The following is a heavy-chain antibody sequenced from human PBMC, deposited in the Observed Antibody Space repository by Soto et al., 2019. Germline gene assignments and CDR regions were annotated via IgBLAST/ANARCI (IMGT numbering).Heavy chain of an antibody. CDR3: AKNPGYNSGWYSIDY. J-gene: IGHJ4*02. CDR2: ISYGGSNK. D-gene: IGHD6-19*01. V-gene: IGHV3-30*18. Sequence: GGSLRVSCAASGFTFSNYGMHWVSQAPGKGLEWVAVISYGGSNKYYADSVKGRFTISRDNSKNTLYLQMNSLRVEDTAMYYCAKNPGYNSGWYSIDYWGQGTLVTVPQ. CDR1: GFTFSNYG.